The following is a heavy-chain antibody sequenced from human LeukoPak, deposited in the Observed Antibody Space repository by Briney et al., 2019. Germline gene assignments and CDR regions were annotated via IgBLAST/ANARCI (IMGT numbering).Heavy chain of an antibody. D-gene: IGHD3-10*01. J-gene: IGHJ6*02. CDR3: ARVSGGYYADYFSGMDV. V-gene: IGHV5-51*01. Sequence: GESLKISCKGTGYSFTTYWIGWGRQMPGKGLEWGGIIFPEDSETRYSPSSQGQVPVSVDKSIITAFLQGSSLKASDTAMYYRARVSGGYYADYFSGMDVWGQGTTVTVSS. CDR2: IFPEDSET. CDR1: GYSFTTYW.